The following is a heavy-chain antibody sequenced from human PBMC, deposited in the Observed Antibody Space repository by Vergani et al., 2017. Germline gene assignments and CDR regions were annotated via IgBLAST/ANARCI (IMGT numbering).Heavy chain of an antibody. CDR1: GFTFSSFG. V-gene: IGHV3-30*18. J-gene: IGHJ4*02. CDR2: ISYDGSNK. CDR3: AKALGTLASY. Sequence: QVQLVESGGGVVQPGRSLRLSCAASGFTFSSFGMHWVRQAPGKGLEWVAVISYDGSNKYYADSVKGRFTISRDNSKNTLYLQMNSLRAEDTAVYYCAKALGTLASYWGQGTLVTVSS. D-gene: IGHD1-1*01.